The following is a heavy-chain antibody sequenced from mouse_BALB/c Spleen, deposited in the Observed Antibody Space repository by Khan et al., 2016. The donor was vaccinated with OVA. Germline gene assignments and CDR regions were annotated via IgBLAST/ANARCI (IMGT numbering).Heavy chain of an antibody. CDR3: ARREKYGYDPSWFAY. J-gene: IGHJ3*01. CDR1: GYPFTRFW. V-gene: IGHV1-61*01. Sequence: QVQLQQSGAELVRPGASVKLSCKASGYPFTRFWMNWVRQRPGQGLEWIGMINPSYGETHYNQLFTDKATLTFDKSSGTAYMPISSLTAEGSAVDYGARREKYGYDPSWFAYWGQGTLVTVS. D-gene: IGHD2-2*01. CDR2: INPSYGET.